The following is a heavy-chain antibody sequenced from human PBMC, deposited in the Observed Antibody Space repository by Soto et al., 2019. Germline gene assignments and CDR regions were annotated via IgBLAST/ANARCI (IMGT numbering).Heavy chain of an antibody. D-gene: IGHD2-8*02. CDR1: GYAFSAYH. CDR3: ARTGGLTSFDV. CDR2: INPSGDST. Sequence: QVRLVQSGAEVVKPGASVKVSCESSGYAFSAYHMHWVRQAPGQGLEWLGVINPSGDSTTYAQKLQGRFTVTRDTSTSTVSMELRDLKSEDTAVYYCARTGGLTSFDVWGQGTMVTVSS. J-gene: IGHJ3*01. V-gene: IGHV1-46*04.